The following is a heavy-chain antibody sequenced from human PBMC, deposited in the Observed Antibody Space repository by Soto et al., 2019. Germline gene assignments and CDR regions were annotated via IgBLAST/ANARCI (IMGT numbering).Heavy chain of an antibody. V-gene: IGHV4-30-4*01. D-gene: IGHD3-9*01. J-gene: IGHJ4*02. CDR2: IYYSGST. CDR1: GGSISSGDYY. Sequence: PSETLSLTCTVSGGSISSGDYYWSWIRQPPGKGLGWIGYIYYSGSTYYNPSLKSRVTISLDKSKSQFSLKLNSVTAADSAVYFCARLEGLATISYYFDFWGPGALVTVSS. CDR3: ARLEGLATISYYFDF.